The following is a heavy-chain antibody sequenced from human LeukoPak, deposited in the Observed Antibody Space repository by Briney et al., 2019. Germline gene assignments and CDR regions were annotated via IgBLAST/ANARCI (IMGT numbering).Heavy chain of an antibody. CDR3: ARYSSDHDGRHFEF. J-gene: IGHJ4*02. CDR1: GGSIGGYF. V-gene: IGHV4-59*01. CDR2: IFYNGNT. D-gene: IGHD2-21*01. Sequence: SETLSLTCTVSGGSIGGYFWSWLRQPPGKGLEWVGWIFYNGNTNYNSSLKSRLTMSVDVSKNQFYLKLNSVTAADTAVYYCARYSSDHDGRHFEFWGQGILVTVSS.